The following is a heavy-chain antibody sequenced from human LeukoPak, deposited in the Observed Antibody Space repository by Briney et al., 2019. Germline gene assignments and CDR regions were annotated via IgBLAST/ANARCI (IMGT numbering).Heavy chain of an antibody. V-gene: IGHV3-7*01. Sequence: PGGSLRLSCAASGFTFSSHWMTWVRQAPGKGLEWVANIMKDGSVIHCVDSVKGRFTVSRDNARDSLYLQMNSLRVEDTAVYYCARLYLDSSIYDFWGQGTLVTVSS. CDR2: IMKDGSVI. J-gene: IGHJ4*02. CDR1: GFTFSSHW. D-gene: IGHD2-21*01. CDR3: ARLYLDSSIYDF.